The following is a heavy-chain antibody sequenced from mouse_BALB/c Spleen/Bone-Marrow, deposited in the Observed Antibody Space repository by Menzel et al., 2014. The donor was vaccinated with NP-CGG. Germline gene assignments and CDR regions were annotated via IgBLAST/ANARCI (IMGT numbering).Heavy chain of an antibody. CDR2: IYPGDGDT. CDR3: ARGLRAY. Sequence: VMLVESGAELVRPGSSVKISCKASGYAFSTYWMNWVKQRPGQGLEWIGQIYPGDGDTNYSGKFKGKATLTADKSSSTAYMQLSSLTSEDSAIYFCARGLRAYWGQGTLVTVSA. V-gene: IGHV1-80*01. CDR1: GYAFSTYW. J-gene: IGHJ3*01.